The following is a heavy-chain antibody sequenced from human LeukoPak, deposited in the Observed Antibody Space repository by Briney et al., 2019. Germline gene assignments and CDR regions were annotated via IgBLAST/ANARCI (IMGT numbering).Heavy chain of an antibody. J-gene: IGHJ2*01. CDR1: GGSIASGGSY. CDR2: IYYSGIT. V-gene: IGHV4-39*07. CDR3: SRWDCSHSSCFYWYFDL. D-gene: IGHD2-2*01. Sequence: SETLSLTCTVSGGSIASGGSYWDWIRQPPGKGLEWIGSIYYSGITYYNPSLKSRVTISVDTSKNHFSLKMTSVTAADTAVYFCSRWDCSHSSCFYWYFDLWGRGTLLTVSS.